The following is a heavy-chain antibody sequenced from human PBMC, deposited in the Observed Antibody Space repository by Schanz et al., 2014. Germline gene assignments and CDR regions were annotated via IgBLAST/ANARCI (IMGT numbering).Heavy chain of an antibody. CDR3: ARGGYSSGWYDRDIAHFDY. D-gene: IGHD6-19*01. Sequence: VQLEQSGAEVKKPGSSVKVSCKASGYTFTNFFLHWVRQAPGQGLEWMGWITAYNGDTNYALKLQGRVTMTTDTATGTAYMELRSLRSDDTALYYCARGGYSSGWYDRDIAHFDYWGQGTLVTVSS. J-gene: IGHJ4*02. V-gene: IGHV1-18*04. CDR2: ITAYNGDT. CDR1: GYTFTNFF.